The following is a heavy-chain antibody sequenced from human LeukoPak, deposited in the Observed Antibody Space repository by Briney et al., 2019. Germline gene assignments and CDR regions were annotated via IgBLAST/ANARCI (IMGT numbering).Heavy chain of an antibody. Sequence: KASETLSLTCTVSGGSISSSSYYWGWIRQPPGKGLEWIGSIYYSGSTYYNPSLKSRVTISVDTSKNQFSLKLSSVTAADTAVYYCARRVQIWFDPWGQGTLVTVSS. CDR2: IYYSGST. J-gene: IGHJ5*02. CDR3: ARRVQIWFDP. CDR1: GGSISSSSYY. V-gene: IGHV4-39*01.